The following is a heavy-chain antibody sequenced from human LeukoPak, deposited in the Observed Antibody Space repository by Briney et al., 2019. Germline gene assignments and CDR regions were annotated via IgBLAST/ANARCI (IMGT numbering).Heavy chain of an antibody. V-gene: IGHV3-30*02. Sequence: PGGSLRLSCAASGFTVSSNYMSWVRQAPGKGPEWVAFIRYDGSNKYYADSVKGRFTISRDNSKNTLYLQMNSLRAEDTAVYYCAKDRSYGGFNNWFDPWGQGTLVTVSS. J-gene: IGHJ5*02. CDR2: IRYDGSNK. CDR3: AKDRSYGGFNNWFDP. CDR1: GFTVSSNY. D-gene: IGHD4-23*01.